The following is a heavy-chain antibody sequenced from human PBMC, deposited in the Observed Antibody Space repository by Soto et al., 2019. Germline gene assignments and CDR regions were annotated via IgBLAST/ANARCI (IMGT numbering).Heavy chain of an antibody. V-gene: IGHV3-23*01. CDR1: GFTFSSYA. J-gene: IGHJ4*02. CDR3: AKAHIVGAYKTSYYFDD. CDR2: ISGSGGST. Sequence: HPGGSLRLSCAASGFTFSSYAMSWVRQAPGKGLEWVSAISGSGGSTYYADSVKGRFTISRDNSKNTLYLQMNSLRAEDTAVYYCAKAHIVGAYKTSYYFDDWGQGTLVTVSS. D-gene: IGHD1-26*01.